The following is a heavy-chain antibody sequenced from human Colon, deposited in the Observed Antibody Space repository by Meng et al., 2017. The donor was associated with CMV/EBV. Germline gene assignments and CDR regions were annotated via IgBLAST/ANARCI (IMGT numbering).Heavy chain of an antibody. D-gene: IGHD3-10*01. J-gene: IGHJ5*02. V-gene: IGHV3-53*01. Sequence: GESLKISCAGSPFNVVNTYMSWVRQAPGKGLEWVALIYSGGPMHYADSVKGRFTISRDNSKNILYLQMNSLRADDTAVYYCARGGDGSGSYYRGYWFDPWGQGTLVTVSS. CDR1: PFNVVNTY. CDR3: ARGGDGSGSYYRGYWFDP. CDR2: IYSGGPM.